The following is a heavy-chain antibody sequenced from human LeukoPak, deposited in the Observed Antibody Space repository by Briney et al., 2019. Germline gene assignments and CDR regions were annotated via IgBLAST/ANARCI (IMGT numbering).Heavy chain of an antibody. CDR3: AREYGGLTDY. Sequence: PSETLSLTCTVSGGSIRSYWSWIRQPAGKGLEWIGRIYGSGGTDYNPSLKSRVTMSIDTSKNQFSLNLISVTAADTAVYYCAREYGGLTDYWGQGTLVTVSS. D-gene: IGHD4-23*01. CDR1: GGSIRSY. V-gene: IGHV4-4*07. CDR2: IYGSGGT. J-gene: IGHJ4*02.